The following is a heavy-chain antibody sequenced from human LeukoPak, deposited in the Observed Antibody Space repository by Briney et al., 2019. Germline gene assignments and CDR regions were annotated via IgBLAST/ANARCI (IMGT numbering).Heavy chain of an antibody. CDR3: AYTSDSGSYQHFDY. V-gene: IGHV1-8*01. CDR2: MNPNSGNT. J-gene: IGHJ4*02. Sequence: ASVKVSCKASGYTFTSYDINWVRQATGQGLEWMGWMNPNSGNTGYAQKFQGRVTMTTDTSTSTAYMELRSLRSDDTAVYYCAYTSDSGSYQHFDYWGQGTLVTVSS. D-gene: IGHD3-10*01. CDR1: GYTFTSYD.